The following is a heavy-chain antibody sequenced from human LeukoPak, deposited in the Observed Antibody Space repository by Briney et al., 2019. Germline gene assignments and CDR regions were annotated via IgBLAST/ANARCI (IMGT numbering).Heavy chain of an antibody. J-gene: IGHJ3*02. Sequence: ASVKVPCKAAGYTFTGYYMHCVRQAPGQGLEWMGWINPNSGGTNYAQKFQGRVTMTRDTSISTAYMELSRLRSDDTAVYYCARDLALRFFEWFSDAFDIWGQGTMVTVSS. CDR2: INPNSGGT. V-gene: IGHV1-2*02. CDR1: GYTFTGYY. D-gene: IGHD3-3*01. CDR3: ARDLALRFFEWFSDAFDI.